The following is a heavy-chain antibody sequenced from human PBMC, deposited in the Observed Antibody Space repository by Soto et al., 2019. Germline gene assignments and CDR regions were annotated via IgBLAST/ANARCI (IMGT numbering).Heavy chain of an antibody. V-gene: IGHV4-34*01. Sequence: PSETLSLTCAVYGGSFSGYYWSWIRQPPGKGLEWIGEINHSGSTNYNPSLKSRVTISVDTSKNQFSLKLSSVTAADTAVYYCARGRRGRSSNRRLINWFDPWGQGTLVTVSS. J-gene: IGHJ5*02. CDR2: INHSGST. CDR3: ARGRRGRSSNRRLINWFDP. CDR1: GGSFSGYY. D-gene: IGHD6-13*01.